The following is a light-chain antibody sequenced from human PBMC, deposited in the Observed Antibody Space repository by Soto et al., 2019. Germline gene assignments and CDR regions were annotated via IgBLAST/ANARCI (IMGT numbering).Light chain of an antibody. CDR2: EGS. V-gene: IGLV2-14*02. CDR1: SSDVGSYNL. Sequence: QSVLTQPASVSGSPGQSITISCTGTSSDVGSYNLVSWYQQHPGKAPKLMIYEGSNRPSGVSNRFSGSKSGNTASLTISGLQAEDEADYYCSSHTSSSTHVFGTGTKVTVL. CDR3: SSHTSSSTHV. J-gene: IGLJ1*01.